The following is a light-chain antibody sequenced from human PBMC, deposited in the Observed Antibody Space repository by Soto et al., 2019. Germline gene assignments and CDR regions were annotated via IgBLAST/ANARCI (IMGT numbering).Light chain of an antibody. V-gene: IGLV1-47*02. Sequence: QSVLTQPPSASGTPGQRVTISCSGSSSHIETNDIYWHQQLPGSAPKLLIYSNDQRPSGVPDRFSASKSGTSASRAISGLRSEDEAEYFCATWDDSPSGVVFGGGTKVTVL. CDR1: SSHIETND. CDR3: ATWDDSPSGVV. CDR2: SND. J-gene: IGLJ2*01.